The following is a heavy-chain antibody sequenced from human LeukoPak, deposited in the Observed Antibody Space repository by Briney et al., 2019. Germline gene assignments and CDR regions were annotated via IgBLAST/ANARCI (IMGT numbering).Heavy chain of an antibody. CDR1: GFTFGSYS. CDR3: ARAGPLRHSGSGTYYGGGYYYGMDV. CDR2: ISISSSII. D-gene: IGHD3-10*01. V-gene: IGHV3-48*02. Sequence: PGGSLRLSCAASGFTFGSYSMNWVRQPPRKGLEWVSYISISSSIISYTDSVKGRFTISRDNGKNSLYLQMNSLRDEDTAVYYCARAGPLRHSGSGTYYGGGYYYGMDVWGQGTTVTVSS. J-gene: IGHJ6*02.